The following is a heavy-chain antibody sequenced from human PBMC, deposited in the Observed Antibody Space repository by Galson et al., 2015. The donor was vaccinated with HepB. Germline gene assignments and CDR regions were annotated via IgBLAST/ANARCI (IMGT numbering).Heavy chain of an antibody. Sequence: SVKVSCKASGYTFTSYYMHWVRQAPGQGLEWMGIINPSGGSTSYAQKFQGRVTMTRDKSTSTAYMELSSLRSEDTAVYYCARDGDSSSWKYAFDIWGQGTMVTVSS. D-gene: IGHD6-13*01. V-gene: IGHV1-46*01. J-gene: IGHJ3*02. CDR2: INPSGGST. CDR3: ARDGDSSSWKYAFDI. CDR1: GYTFTSYY.